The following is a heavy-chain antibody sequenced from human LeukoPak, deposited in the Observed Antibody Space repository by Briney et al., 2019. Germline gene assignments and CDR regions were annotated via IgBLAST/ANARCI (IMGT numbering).Heavy chain of an antibody. D-gene: IGHD3-10*01. CDR1: GYTFTSYG. CDR2: ISAYNGNT. CDR3: ARDLIHPDRDTVRGVSQDDFDY. J-gene: IGHJ4*02. Sequence: ASVKVSCKASGYTFTSYGISWVRQAPGQGLEWMGWISAYNGNTNYAQKHQGRVTMTTDTSTSTAYMELRSLRSDDTAVYYCARDLIHPDRDTVRGVSQDDFDYWGQGTLVTVSS. V-gene: IGHV1-18*01.